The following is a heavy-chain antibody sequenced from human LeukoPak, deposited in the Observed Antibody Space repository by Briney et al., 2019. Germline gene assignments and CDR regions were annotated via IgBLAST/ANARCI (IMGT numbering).Heavy chain of an antibody. Sequence: PSETLSLTCAVSGGSISSSNWWSWVRQPPGKGLEWIGEIYHSGSTNYNPSLKSRVTISVDKSKNQFSLKLSSVTAADTAVYYCARGSVAAADTVDYWSQGTLVTVSS. V-gene: IGHV4-4*02. J-gene: IGHJ4*02. CDR3: ARGSVAAADTVDY. CDR2: IYHSGST. D-gene: IGHD6-13*01. CDR1: GGSISSSNW.